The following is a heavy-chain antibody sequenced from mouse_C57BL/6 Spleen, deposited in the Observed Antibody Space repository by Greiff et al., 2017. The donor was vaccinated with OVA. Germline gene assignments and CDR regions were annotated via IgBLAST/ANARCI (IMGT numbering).Heavy chain of an antibody. V-gene: IGHV1-76*01. Sequence: VQLKESGAELVRPGASVKLSCKASGYTFTDYYINWVKQRPGQGLEWIARIYPGSGNTYYNEKFKGKATLTAEKSSSTAYMQLSSLTSEDSAVYFCAREGYGYVPFDYWGQGTTLTVSS. CDR3: AREGYGYVPFDY. D-gene: IGHD2-2*01. CDR2: IYPGSGNT. CDR1: GYTFTDYY. J-gene: IGHJ2*01.